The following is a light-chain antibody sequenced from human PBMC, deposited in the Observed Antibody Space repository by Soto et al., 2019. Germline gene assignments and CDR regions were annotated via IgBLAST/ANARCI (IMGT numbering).Light chain of an antibody. CDR2: SNH. J-gene: IGLJ1*01. Sequence: QSVLTQTPSASGTPGQRVTISCSGRSSNIGNNIVNWYQQLPGTAPRRLIHSNHRRPSGVPDRFSGSKSGTSASLAINGLQSEDEADYYCAAWDDSLNAYVFGAGTKLTVL. V-gene: IGLV1-44*01. CDR3: AAWDDSLNAYV. CDR1: SSNIGNNI.